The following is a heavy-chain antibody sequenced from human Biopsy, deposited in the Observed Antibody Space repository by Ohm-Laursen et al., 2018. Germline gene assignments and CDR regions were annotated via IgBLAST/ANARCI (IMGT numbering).Heavy chain of an antibody. CDR3: ATKLTGYFHH. V-gene: IGHV1-69*06. CDR1: GGTFSKYG. CDR2: NIPILGTG. D-gene: IGHD3-9*01. J-gene: IGHJ1*01. Sequence: AASVKVSCKVPGGTFSKYGVNWVRQAPGQGLEWLGGNIPILGTGNYAPMFHGRVTVVADTSTSTATMELRSLRSDDTAVYYCATKLTGYFHHWGQGTLVIVSS.